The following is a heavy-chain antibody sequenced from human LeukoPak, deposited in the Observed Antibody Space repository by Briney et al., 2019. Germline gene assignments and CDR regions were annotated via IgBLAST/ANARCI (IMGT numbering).Heavy chain of an antibody. J-gene: IGHJ3*02. CDR1: GFIFSSYA. Sequence: PGGSLRLSCAASGFIFSSYAMSWVRQAPGKGLEWVSAISGNGGLTHYADSVKGRFTISRDNAKNTLYLQMNSLRAEDTAVYYCASPMRSWDAFDIWGQGTMVTVSS. V-gene: IGHV3-23*01. CDR3: ASPMRSWDAFDI. CDR2: ISGNGGLT.